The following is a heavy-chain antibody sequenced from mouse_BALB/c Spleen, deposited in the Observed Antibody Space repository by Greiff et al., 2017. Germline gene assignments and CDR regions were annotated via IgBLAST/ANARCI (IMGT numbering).Heavy chain of an antibody. CDR2: ISDGGSYT. J-gene: IGHJ2*01. CDR1: GFTFSDYY. V-gene: IGHV5-4*02. D-gene: IGHD2-2*01. Sequence: EVKLMESGGGLVKPGGSLKLSCAASGFTFSDYYMYWVRQTPEKRLEWVATISDGGSYTYYPDSVKGRFTISRDNAKNNLYLQMSSLKSEDTAMYYCAREGGYPYYFDYWGQGTTLTVSS. CDR3: AREGGYPYYFDY.